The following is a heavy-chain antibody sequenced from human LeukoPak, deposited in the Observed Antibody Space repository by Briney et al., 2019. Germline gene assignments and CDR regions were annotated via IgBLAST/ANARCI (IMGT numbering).Heavy chain of an antibody. Sequence: GGSLRLSCAASGFTFSSYGMSWVRQAPGKGLEWVSAISGSGGSTYYADSVKGRFTISRDNSKNTLSLQMNSLRAEDTAIYYCANGPTKAGYRYYFDYWGQGTLVTVSS. CDR2: ISGSGGST. CDR1: GFTFSSYG. V-gene: IGHV3-23*01. CDR3: ANGPTKAGYRYYFDY. J-gene: IGHJ4*02. D-gene: IGHD5-12*01.